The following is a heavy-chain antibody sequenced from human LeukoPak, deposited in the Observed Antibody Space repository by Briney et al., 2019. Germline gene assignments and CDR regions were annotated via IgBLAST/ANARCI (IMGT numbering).Heavy chain of an antibody. CDR3: ARARVVLLWFGESYYMDV. Sequence: GGSLRLSCAASGFTFSSYWMSWVRQAPGKGLEWVANIKQDGSEKYYVDSVKGRFTISRDNAKNSLYLQMNSLRAEDTAVYYCARARVVLLWFGESYYMDVWGKGTTVTISS. V-gene: IGHV3-7*01. CDR1: GFTFSSYW. CDR2: IKQDGSEK. J-gene: IGHJ6*03. D-gene: IGHD3-10*01.